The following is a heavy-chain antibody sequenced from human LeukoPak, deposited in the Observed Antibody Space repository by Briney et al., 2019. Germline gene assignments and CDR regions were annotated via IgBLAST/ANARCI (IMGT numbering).Heavy chain of an antibody. CDR1: GFTFSSYA. V-gene: IGHV3-23*01. J-gene: IGHJ4*02. CDR2: LSDSGASK. D-gene: IGHD6-19*01. CDR3: ASLIAVANFDY. Sequence: GGSLRLSCAASGFTFSSYAMTWVRQAPGKGLEWVSALSDSGASKYYADSVKGRFTISRDNSKNTLYLQMNSLRAEDTAVYYCASLIAVANFDYWGQGTLVTVSS.